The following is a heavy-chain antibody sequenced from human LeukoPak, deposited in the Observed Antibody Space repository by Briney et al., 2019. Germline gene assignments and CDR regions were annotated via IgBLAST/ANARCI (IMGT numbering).Heavy chain of an antibody. V-gene: IGHV4-34*01. CDR3: AREPRYGSGSYSFDY. D-gene: IGHD3-10*01. CDR1: GGSFSGYY. J-gene: IGHJ4*02. CDR2: INHSGST. Sequence: PSETLSLTCAVYGGSFSGYYWSWIRQPPGKGLEWIGEINHSGSTNYNPSLKSRVTISVDTSKNQFSLKLSSVTAADTAVYYCAREPRYGSGSYSFDYWGQGTLVTVSS.